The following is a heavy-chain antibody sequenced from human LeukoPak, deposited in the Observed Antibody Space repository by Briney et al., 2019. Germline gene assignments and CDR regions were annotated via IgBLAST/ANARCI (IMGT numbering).Heavy chain of an antibody. CDR3: AKEGGYRSSSSCSDYFDY. Sequence: GGSLRLSCAASGFIFGNHAMSWVRQAPGKGLEWVSTISGSGGSTYYAESVKGRCTFSRDNSKDTLYLQLNSLRVEDTAVYYCAKEGGYRSSSSCSDYFDYWGQGSLVTVSS. V-gene: IGHV3-23*01. D-gene: IGHD2-2*01. J-gene: IGHJ4*02. CDR1: GFIFGNHA. CDR2: ISGSGGST.